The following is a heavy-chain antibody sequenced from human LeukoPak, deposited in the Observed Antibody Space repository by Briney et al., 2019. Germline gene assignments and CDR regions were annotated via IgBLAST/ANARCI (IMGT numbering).Heavy chain of an antibody. CDR1: GFAFSNYA. CDR2: LKQDGSEI. V-gene: IGHV3-7*01. D-gene: IGHD1-26*01. J-gene: IGHJ4*02. CDR3: ARDKIVGATHLDY. Sequence: GGSLRLSCAGSGFAFSNYAMTWVRQAPGKGLEWVANLKQDGSEIYYVDSVRGRFTISRDNAKNSLYLQMNSLRAEDTAVYYCARDKIVGATHLDYWGQGTVVTVSS.